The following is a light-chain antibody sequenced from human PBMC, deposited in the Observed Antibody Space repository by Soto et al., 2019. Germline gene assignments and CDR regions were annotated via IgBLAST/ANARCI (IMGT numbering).Light chain of an antibody. CDR2: KAS. Sequence: DIQMTQSPSTLSASVGDRVTITCRASRSISSWLAWYQQKPGKAPKLLIYKASSLESGVPSRFSGSGSRTEFTLTISSLQPDDFATYYCQQYNSYSRTFGQGTKVEIK. J-gene: IGKJ1*01. CDR1: RSISSW. CDR3: QQYNSYSRT. V-gene: IGKV1-5*03.